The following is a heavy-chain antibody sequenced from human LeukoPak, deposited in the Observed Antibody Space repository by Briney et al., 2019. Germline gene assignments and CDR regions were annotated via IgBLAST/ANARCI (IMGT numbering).Heavy chain of an antibody. D-gene: IGHD6-19*01. J-gene: IGHJ4*02. Sequence: SVKLSCKPSRGTFSSYAISWVRQAPGQGLEWMGRIIPILGIANYAQKFQGRVTITADKSTSTAYMELDTLICEDTAVYYCASRLAVAGTIPDYWGQGTLVTVSS. CDR3: ASRLAVAGTIPDY. CDR2: IIPILGIA. V-gene: IGHV1-69*04. CDR1: RGTFSSYA.